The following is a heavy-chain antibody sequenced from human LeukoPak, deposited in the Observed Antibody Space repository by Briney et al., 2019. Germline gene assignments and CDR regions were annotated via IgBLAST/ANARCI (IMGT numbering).Heavy chain of an antibody. Sequence: GGSLRLSCVVSGITLSNYGMSWVHQAPGKGLEWVAGISDSGGRTNYADSVKGRFTISRDSPKNTLYLQMNSLRAEDRAVYFCAKRGVVIRVILVGFHKEAYYFDSWGQGALVTVSS. D-gene: IGHD3-22*01. CDR2: ISDSGGRT. J-gene: IGHJ4*02. CDR1: GITLSNYG. CDR3: AKRGVVIRVILVGFHKEAYYFDS. V-gene: IGHV3-23*01.